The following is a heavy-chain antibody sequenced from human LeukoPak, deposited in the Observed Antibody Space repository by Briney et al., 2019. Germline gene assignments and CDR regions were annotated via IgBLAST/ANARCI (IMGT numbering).Heavy chain of an antibody. CDR2: INHSGST. V-gene: IGHV4-34*01. J-gene: IGHJ3*02. CDR1: AVSFSGYY. D-gene: IGHD3-22*01. CDR3: ARHLYYDSRSGAFDI. Sequence: SETLSLTCAVYAVSFSGYYWSRIRQPPGKGLEWIGEINHSGSTNYNPSLKSRVTISVDTSKNQFSLKLSSVTAADTAVYYCARHLYYDSRSGAFDIWGQGTMVAVSS.